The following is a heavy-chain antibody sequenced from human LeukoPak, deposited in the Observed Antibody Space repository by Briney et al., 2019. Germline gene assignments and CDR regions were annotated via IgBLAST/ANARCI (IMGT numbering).Heavy chain of an antibody. CDR1: GFTFSSYG. J-gene: IGHJ4*02. CDR3: AKDGRAVAGPFDY. D-gene: IGHD6-19*01. V-gene: IGHV3-30*02. Sequence: GGSLRLSCAASGFTFSSYGMHWVRQAPGKGLEWVTFIRYDGSNKYYADSVEGRFTISRDNSKNTLYLQMNSLRAEDTAVYYCAKDGRAVAGPFDYWGQGTLVTVSS. CDR2: IRYDGSNK.